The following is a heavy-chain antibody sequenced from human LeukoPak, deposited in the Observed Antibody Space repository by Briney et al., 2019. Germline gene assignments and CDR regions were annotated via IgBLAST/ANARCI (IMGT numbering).Heavy chain of an antibody. CDR3: ARTRSSGYLTFDY. V-gene: IGHV4-30-2*02. Sequence: SQTLSLTCAVSGGSISSGGYSWSWIRQPPGKGLEWIGYIYHSGSTYYNPSLRSRVAISLDTSKNQFSLKLSSVTAADTAVYYCARTRSSGYLTFDYWGQGILVTVSS. J-gene: IGHJ4*02. D-gene: IGHD3-22*01. CDR1: GGSISSGGYS. CDR2: IYHSGST.